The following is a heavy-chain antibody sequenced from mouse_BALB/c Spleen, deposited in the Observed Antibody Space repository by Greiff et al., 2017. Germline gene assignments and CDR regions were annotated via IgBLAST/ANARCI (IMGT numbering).Heavy chain of an antibody. V-gene: IGHV5-12-1*01. D-gene: IGHD1-1*02. Sequence: EVQLVESGGGLVKPGGSLKLSCAASGFAFSSYDMSWVRQTPEKRLEWVAYISSGGGSTYYPDTVKGRFTISRDNAKNTLYLQMSSLKSEDTAMYYCARIWEALAYWGQGTLGTVSA. J-gene: IGHJ3*01. CDR2: ISSGGGST. CDR3: ARIWEALAY. CDR1: GFAFSSYD.